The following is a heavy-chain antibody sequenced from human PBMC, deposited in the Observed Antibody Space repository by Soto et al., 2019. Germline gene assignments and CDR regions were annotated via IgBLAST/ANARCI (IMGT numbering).Heavy chain of an antibody. CDR1: GGSISSSNW. CDR3: AIYCGGDCYSPYYYGMDV. CDR2: IYHSGST. V-gene: IGHV4-4*02. Sequence: TPSPPLAVSGGSISSSNWWGWGRPPPGKGLEWIGEIYHSGSTNYNPSLKSRVTISVDKSKNQFSLKLSSVTAADTAVYYCAIYCGGDCYSPYYYGMDVWGQGTTVTVSS. D-gene: IGHD2-21*02. J-gene: IGHJ6*02.